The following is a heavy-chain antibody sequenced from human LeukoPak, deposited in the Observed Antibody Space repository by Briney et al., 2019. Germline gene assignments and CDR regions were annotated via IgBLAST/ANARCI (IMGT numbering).Heavy chain of an antibody. CDR1: GFTFSSFW. CDR2: IQQDGSER. Sequence: GGSLRLACAASGFTFSSFWMSWVRQAPGQGLEWVANIQQDGSERYYVDSVKGRFTISRDNAKNSLYLQMDSLTAEDTAVYYCARDSGIAGYYFDYWGQGSLVTVSS. D-gene: IGHD6-13*01. CDR3: ARDSGIAGYYFDY. J-gene: IGHJ4*02. V-gene: IGHV3-7*01.